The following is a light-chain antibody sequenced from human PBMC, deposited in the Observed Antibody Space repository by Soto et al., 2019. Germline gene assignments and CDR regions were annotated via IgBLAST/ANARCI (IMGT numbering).Light chain of an antibody. V-gene: IGKV3-20*01. CDR2: GAS. CDR3: QQYGSS. CDR1: QSVSSSY. J-gene: IGKJ5*01. Sequence: EIVLTQSPGTLSLSPGERATLSCRASQSVSSSYLAWYQQKPGQAPSLLIYGASSRATVIPDRFSGSGAGTDFTLTISRLEPEDFAVYYWQQYGSSFGQWTRLEI.